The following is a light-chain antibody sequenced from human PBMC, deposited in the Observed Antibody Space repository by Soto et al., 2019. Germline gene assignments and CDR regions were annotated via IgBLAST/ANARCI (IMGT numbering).Light chain of an antibody. J-gene: IGLJ3*02. V-gene: IGLV2-8*01. CDR3: YSYAGRNVWV. CDR1: GSDIGAYNF. Sequence: ALAQPPSASGSPGQSVTISCTGSGSDIGAYNFVSWYQQHPGKAPKLMIFGVTERPSGVPDRFSGSKSGNTASLTVSGLQADDEAIYYCYSYAGRNVWVFGGGTQLTVL. CDR2: GVT.